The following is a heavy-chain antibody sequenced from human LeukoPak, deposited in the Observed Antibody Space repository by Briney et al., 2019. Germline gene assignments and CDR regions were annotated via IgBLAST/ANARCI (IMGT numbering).Heavy chain of an antibody. D-gene: IGHD5-24*01. J-gene: IGHJ6*03. CDR1: GASITSGNYY. CDR3: ARGQNGYNYFSYYYYMDV. CDR2: IHTSGST. V-gene: IGHV4-61*02. Sequence: PSETLSLTCTVSGASITSGNYYWSWVRQPAGTGLEWIGRIHTSGSTNCNPSLKSRVTISLDTSKNQFSLKLSSVTAADTAVYYCARGQNGYNYFSYYYYMDVWGKGTTVTVSS.